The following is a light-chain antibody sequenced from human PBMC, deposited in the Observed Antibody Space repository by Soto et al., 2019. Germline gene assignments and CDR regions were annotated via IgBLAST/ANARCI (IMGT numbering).Light chain of an antibody. J-gene: IGLJ1*01. CDR2: DVS. V-gene: IGLV2-11*01. Sequence: QSALTQPRSVSGSPGQSVTISCTGTSSDVGGYNYVSWYQQHPGKAPKLMIYDVSKRPSGVPDRFSGSKSGNTASLTISGLQAEDEAYYYCCSYAGSYTHVFGTGTKLT. CDR1: SSDVGGYNY. CDR3: CSYAGSYTHV.